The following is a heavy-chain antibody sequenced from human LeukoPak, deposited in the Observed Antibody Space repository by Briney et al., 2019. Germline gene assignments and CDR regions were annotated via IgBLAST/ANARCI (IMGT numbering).Heavy chain of an antibody. Sequence: SGGSLRLSCAASGFTFSKYWMLWARQAPGKGLESVSRINTDGTVTTYADSVKGRFTVSRDNADNTMFLQMNSVRDEDTAVYYCATQQWLAPPPDSWGQGTPVTVSS. V-gene: IGHV3-74*01. J-gene: IGHJ4*02. D-gene: IGHD6-19*01. CDR1: GFTFSKYW. CDR2: INTDGTVT. CDR3: ATQQWLAPPPDS.